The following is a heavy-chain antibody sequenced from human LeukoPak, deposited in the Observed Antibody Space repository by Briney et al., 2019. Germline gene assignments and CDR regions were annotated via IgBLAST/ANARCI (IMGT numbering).Heavy chain of an antibody. CDR1: GYTFTSYG. CDR2: ISAYNGNT. Sequence: ASVKVSCKASGYTFTSYGISWVRQAPGQGLEWMGWISAYNGNTNYAQKLQGRVTMTTDTSTSTAYMELRSLRSDDTAVYYCARDSRAEGPLWFGELGNWFDPWGQGTLVTVSS. J-gene: IGHJ5*02. D-gene: IGHD3-10*01. CDR3: ARDSRAEGPLWFGELGNWFDP. V-gene: IGHV1-18*01.